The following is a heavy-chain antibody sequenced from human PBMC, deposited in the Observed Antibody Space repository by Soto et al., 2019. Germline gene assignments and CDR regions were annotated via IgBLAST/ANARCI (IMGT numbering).Heavy chain of an antibody. V-gene: IGHV3-23*01. CDR3: VKLRGSLGVGANTGMVFDS. D-gene: IGHD1-26*01. Sequence: EVQLLESGGGVVQPGGSLRLSCAASGFTFSTYAMSWVRQAPGKGLEWVSGITGTSVRTYNADSVQGRFTISRDNSYNSLFLQMLRLEAEDSALDSCVKLRGSLGVGANTGMVFDSWGQGGLVTVSS. CDR1: GFTFSTYA. J-gene: IGHJ4*02. CDR2: ITGTSVRT.